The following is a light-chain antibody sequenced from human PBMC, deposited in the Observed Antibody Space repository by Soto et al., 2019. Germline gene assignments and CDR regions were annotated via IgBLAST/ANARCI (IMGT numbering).Light chain of an antibody. J-gene: IGLJ1*01. V-gene: IGLV2-14*01. CDR3: SSYTSSSIDYV. CDR2: EVS. CDR1: SSDVGGYNY. Sequence: QSVLTQPASVSGSPGQSITISCTGTSSDVGGYNYVSWYQQHPGKAPKLMIYEVSNRPSGVPNRFSGSKSGNTASLTISGLQAEDEAHYYCSSYTSSSIDYVFATGTKLTLL.